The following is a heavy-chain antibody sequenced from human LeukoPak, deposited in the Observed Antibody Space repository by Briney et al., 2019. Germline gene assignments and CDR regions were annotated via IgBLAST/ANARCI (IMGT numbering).Heavy chain of an antibody. CDR1: GYSFTNYW. Sequence: GESLRISCKASGYSFTNYWIAWVRQMPGKGLEWMGIIYPGDSDTRYSPSLQGQVTILADKSINTAYVQWSSLKASDTAIYYCARRVRERSGWSDYHYMDVWGKGTTVTVSS. J-gene: IGHJ6*03. V-gene: IGHV5-51*01. D-gene: IGHD6-19*01. CDR3: ARRVRERSGWSDYHYMDV. CDR2: IYPGDSDT.